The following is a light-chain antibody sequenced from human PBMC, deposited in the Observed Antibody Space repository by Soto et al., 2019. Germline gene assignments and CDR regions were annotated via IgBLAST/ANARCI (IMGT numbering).Light chain of an antibody. CDR1: SNDVGSYDL. CDR3: CSYARGRIWV. V-gene: IGLV2-23*01. Sequence: QPVLTQPASVSGSPGQSINISCTGTSNDVGSYDLVSWYQLHPGKAPKLVIYEANKRPSGISNRFSVSKSGNTASLTISGLQAEDEAHYYCCSYARGRIWVFGGGTKVTVL. CDR2: EAN. J-gene: IGLJ3*02.